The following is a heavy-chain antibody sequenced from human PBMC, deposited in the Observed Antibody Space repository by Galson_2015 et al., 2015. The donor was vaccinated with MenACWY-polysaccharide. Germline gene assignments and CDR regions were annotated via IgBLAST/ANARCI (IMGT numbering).Heavy chain of an antibody. CDR3: TTGDCSSTSCYDNYYYYGMDV. CDR1: GFTFSDAW. J-gene: IGHJ6*02. Sequence: SLRLSCAASGFTFSDAWMSWVRQAPGKGLEWVGRIKSKTDGGTTDYAAPVKGRFTISRDDSKNTLYLQMNSLKTEDTAVYYCTTGDCSSTSCYDNYYYYGMDVWGQGTTVTVSS. CDR2: IKSKTDGGTT. V-gene: IGHV3-15*01. D-gene: IGHD2-2*01.